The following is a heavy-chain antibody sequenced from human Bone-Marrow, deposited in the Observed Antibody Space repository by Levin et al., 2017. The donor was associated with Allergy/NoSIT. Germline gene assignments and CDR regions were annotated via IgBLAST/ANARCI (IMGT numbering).Heavy chain of an antibody. D-gene: IGHD3-22*01. CDR3: AKTYDSSGYYYEGFDY. J-gene: IGHJ4*02. CDR2: LTGSGGAT. Sequence: GGSLRLSCAASGFTFSSHAMSWVRQAPGKGLEWVSGLTGSGGATYYADSVKGRFTISRDNSKNMLFLQMNNLRAEDTAVYYCAKTYDSSGYYYEGFDYWGQGTLVTVSS. CDR1: GFTFSSHA. V-gene: IGHV3-23*01.